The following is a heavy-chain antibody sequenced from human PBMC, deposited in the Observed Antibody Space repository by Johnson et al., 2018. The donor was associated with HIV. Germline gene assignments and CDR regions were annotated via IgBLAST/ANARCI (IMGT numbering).Heavy chain of an antibody. V-gene: IGHV3-7*01. D-gene: IGHD3-10*01. CDR1: GFTFSSYA. J-gene: IGHJ3*01. Sequence: MQLVESGGGVVQPGRSLSLSCAASGFTFSSYAMTWVRQAPGRGLEWVANIKQDGSEKYYVDSVKGRFTISRDNAKNSLYLQMNSLRAEDTAVYFCPSGEDDGFWGQGTMVTVSS. CDR2: IKQDGSEK. CDR3: PSGEDDGF.